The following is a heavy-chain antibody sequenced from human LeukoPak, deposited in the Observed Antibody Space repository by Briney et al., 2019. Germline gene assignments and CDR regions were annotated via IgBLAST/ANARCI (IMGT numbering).Heavy chain of an antibody. D-gene: IGHD5-18*01. Sequence: ASVKVSCKASGYTLTSYGISWVRQAPGQGLEWMGWISAYNGNTKYAQKLQGRVTMTTDTSTSTAYMGRRSLRSDDTAVCYGARDRRRGYSYGYDDYWGQGTLVTVSS. CDR1: GYTLTSYG. CDR3: ARDRRRGYSYGYDDY. CDR2: ISAYNGNT. V-gene: IGHV1-18*01. J-gene: IGHJ4*02.